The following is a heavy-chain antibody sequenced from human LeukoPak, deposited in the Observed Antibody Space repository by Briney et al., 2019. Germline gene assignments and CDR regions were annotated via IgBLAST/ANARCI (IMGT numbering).Heavy chain of an antibody. J-gene: IGHJ3*02. V-gene: IGHV4-59*01. CDR1: GGSISSNY. CDR3: ARELPQDAFDI. CDR2: IYYSGST. Sequence: SETLSLTCTVSGGSISSNYWSCIRQPPGKGLEWIGYIYYSGSTNYNPSLKSRVTISVDTSKNQFSLKLSSVTAADTAVFYCARELPQDAFDIWGQGTMVTVSS. D-gene: IGHD1-26*01.